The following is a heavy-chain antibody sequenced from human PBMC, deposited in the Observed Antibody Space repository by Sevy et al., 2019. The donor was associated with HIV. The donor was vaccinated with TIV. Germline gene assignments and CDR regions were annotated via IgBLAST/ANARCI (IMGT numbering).Heavy chain of an antibody. CDR3: SKYVY. Sequence: GGSLRLSCAASGFTFSTHWMSWDRQAPGKGLEWVANIKEDGSEKYYVDSVKGRFTISRDNAKNSLFLQTNSLRAEDTAAYYCSKYVYWGQGTLVTVSS. D-gene: IGHD3-10*02. J-gene: IGHJ4*02. V-gene: IGHV3-7*03. CDR2: IKEDGSEK. CDR1: GFTFSTHW.